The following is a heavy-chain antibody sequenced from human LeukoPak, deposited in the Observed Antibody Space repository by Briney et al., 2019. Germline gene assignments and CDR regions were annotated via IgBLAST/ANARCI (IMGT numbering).Heavy chain of an antibody. D-gene: IGHD6-6*01. CDR3: ARHWDNSSGYIDY. J-gene: IGHJ4*02. CDR1: GGSLRSCSYY. CDR2: IYYSGST. Sequence: PSETLSLTRTLSGGSLRSCSYYWGWIRQHPRKGLGWSGRIYYSGSTSYNPSLKSRATISVDTSKNQFSMKLSSVTAADTAVYYRARHWDNSSGYIDYWGQGTLVTVSS. V-gene: IGHV4-39*01.